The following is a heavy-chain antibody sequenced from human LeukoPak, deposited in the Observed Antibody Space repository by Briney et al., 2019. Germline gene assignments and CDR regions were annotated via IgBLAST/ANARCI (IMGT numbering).Heavy chain of an antibody. Sequence: ASVKVSCKASGYTFTSYYMHWVRQAPGQGLEWMGIINPSGGSASYAQKFQGRVTMTRDTSTSTVYMELSSLRSEDTAVYYCARDTAVVTAPPYYYYGMDVWGQGTTVTVSS. V-gene: IGHV1-46*01. CDR1: GYTFTSYY. CDR3: ARDTAVVTAPPYYYYGMDV. D-gene: IGHD2-21*02. CDR2: INPSGGSA. J-gene: IGHJ6*02.